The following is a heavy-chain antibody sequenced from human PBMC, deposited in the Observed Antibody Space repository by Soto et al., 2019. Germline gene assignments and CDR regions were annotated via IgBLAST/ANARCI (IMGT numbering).Heavy chain of an antibody. J-gene: IGHJ6*02. V-gene: IGHV6-1*01. D-gene: IGHD4-17*01. CDR3: ATQYYGGNSVYYYGMDV. CDR2: AYYRSQWYY. CDR1: GDSVSSNSAA. Sequence: SQTLSLTCAISGDSVSSNSAAWNWIRQSPSRGLEWLGRAYYRSQWYYDSAVSVRSRITVIPDTSKNQFSLQLNSVTPEDTAVYYCATQYYGGNSVYYYGMDVWGQGTTVTVSS.